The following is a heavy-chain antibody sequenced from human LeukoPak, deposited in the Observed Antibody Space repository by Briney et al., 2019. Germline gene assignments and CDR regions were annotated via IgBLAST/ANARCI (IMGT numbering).Heavy chain of an antibody. V-gene: IGHV4-39*01. Sequence: SETLSLTCTVSGGSISSSSYYWGWIRQPPGKGLEWIGSIYYSGSTYYNPSLKSRVTISVDTSKNQFSLKLSSVTAADTAVYYCARQGGRAGQRGAFDYWGQGTLVTVSS. CDR3: ARQGGRAGQRGAFDY. CDR1: GGSISSSSYY. J-gene: IGHJ4*02. CDR2: IYYSGST. D-gene: IGHD2-15*01.